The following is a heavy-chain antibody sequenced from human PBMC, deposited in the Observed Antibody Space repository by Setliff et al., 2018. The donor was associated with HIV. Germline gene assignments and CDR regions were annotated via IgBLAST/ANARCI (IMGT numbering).Heavy chain of an antibody. D-gene: IGHD3-22*01. Sequence: ASVKVSCKASGYTFTSYGISWVRQAPGQGLEWMGWISAYNGNTNYAQKLQGRVTMTTDTSTSTAYMELRSLRSDDTAVYYCSRASQNSYYDSSGYADYWGQGTLVTVSS. CDR2: ISAYNGNT. V-gene: IGHV1-18*01. CDR3: SRASQNSYYDSSGYADY. CDR1: GYTFTSYG. J-gene: IGHJ4*02.